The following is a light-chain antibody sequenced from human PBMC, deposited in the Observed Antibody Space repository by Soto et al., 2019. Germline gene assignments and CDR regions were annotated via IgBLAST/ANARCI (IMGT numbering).Light chain of an antibody. CDR3: LQYGDSPQSPQT. CDR2: GAS. CDR1: QSVSRGF. J-gene: IGKJ1*01. Sequence: ILLTQSPDTLSLSPGERATLSCRASQSVSRGFLAWFQQTPGQAPRLLIFGASNRATGIPDRFSGSGSGTDFTLTISRLEPEDFAVYYCLQYGDSPQSPQTFGQGTKVDIK. V-gene: IGKV3-20*01.